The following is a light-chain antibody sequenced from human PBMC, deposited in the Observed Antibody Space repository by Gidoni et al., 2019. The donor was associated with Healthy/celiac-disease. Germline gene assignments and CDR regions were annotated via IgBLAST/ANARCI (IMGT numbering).Light chain of an antibody. Sequence: EIVMTQSPATLSVYPGERATLTCRASQSVSSNLAWYQQKPGQAPRLLIYGASTRATGIPARFSGSGSGTEFNLTSSSLKSEDFAVYYCQQYNNWPLTFGGGTKVEIK. CDR1: QSVSSN. CDR2: GAS. CDR3: QQYNNWPLT. J-gene: IGKJ4*01. V-gene: IGKV3-15*01.